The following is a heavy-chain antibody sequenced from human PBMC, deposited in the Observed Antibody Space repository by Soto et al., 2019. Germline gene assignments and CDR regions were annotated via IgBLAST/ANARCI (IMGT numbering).Heavy chain of an antibody. CDR1: GFTFSSYA. CDR3: ANLGGYYYDSSGYYPDFDY. J-gene: IGHJ4*02. D-gene: IGHD3-22*01. CDR2: ISGSGGST. Sequence: GVSLRLSCAASGFTFSSYAMSWVRQAPGKGLEWVSAISGSGGSTYYADSVKGRFTISRDNSKNTLYLQMNSLRAEDTAVYYCANLGGYYYDSSGYYPDFDYWGQGTLVTVSS. V-gene: IGHV3-23*01.